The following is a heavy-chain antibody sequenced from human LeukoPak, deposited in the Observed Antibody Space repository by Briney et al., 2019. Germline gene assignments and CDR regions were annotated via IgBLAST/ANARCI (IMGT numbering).Heavy chain of an antibody. Sequence: KASETLSLTCTVSGGSISSYYWSWIRQPPGKGLEWIGYIYYSGSTNYNPSLKSRVTISVDTSKNQFSLKLSSVTAADTAVYYCARVYGDYGFGFDPWGQGTLVTVSS. V-gene: IGHV4-59*01. CDR2: IYYSGST. D-gene: IGHD4-17*01. CDR1: GGSISSYY. J-gene: IGHJ5*02. CDR3: ARVYGDYGFGFDP.